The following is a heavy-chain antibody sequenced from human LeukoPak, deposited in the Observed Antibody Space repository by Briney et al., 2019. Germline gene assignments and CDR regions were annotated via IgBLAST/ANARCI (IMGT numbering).Heavy chain of an antibody. J-gene: IGHJ6*02. Sequence: PSVKLSCKASGAPFSSYTISWVRQAPGHRLEWLGRIILILGIANYAQTFQGRVTIPADKSTSKAYLELSSLRSEDTAVYYCARDPDCGGDCYPLGSNGMDVWGQVTTVTVA. D-gene: IGHD2-21*02. V-gene: IGHV1-69*04. CDR1: GAPFSSYT. CDR2: IILILGIA. CDR3: ARDPDCGGDCYPLGSNGMDV.